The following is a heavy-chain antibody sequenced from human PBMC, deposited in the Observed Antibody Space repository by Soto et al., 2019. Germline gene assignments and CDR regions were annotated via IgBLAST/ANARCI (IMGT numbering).Heavy chain of an antibody. J-gene: IGHJ4*02. CDR1: GGSISSSNW. CDR2: IYHSGST. V-gene: IGHV4-4*02. D-gene: IGHD6-19*01. Sequence: QVQLQESGPGLVKPSGTLSLTCAVSGGSISSSNWWSWVRQPPGKGLEWIGEIYHSGSTNYNPSLKSRVTISGDRSKNQFSLKLSSVTAADTAVYYCARDDIAVAGLSYWGQGTLVTVSS. CDR3: ARDDIAVAGLSY.